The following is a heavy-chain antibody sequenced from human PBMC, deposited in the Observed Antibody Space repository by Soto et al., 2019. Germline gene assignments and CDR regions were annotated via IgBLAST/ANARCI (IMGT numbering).Heavy chain of an antibody. Sequence: GASLKVSCKASGYTFTSYAMHWVRQAPGQRLEWMGWINAGNGNTKYSQKFQGRVTITRDTSASTAYMELSSLRSEDTAVYYCALGIAAAGSWFDPWGQGTLVTVSS. CDR2: INAGNGNT. J-gene: IGHJ5*02. D-gene: IGHD6-13*01. CDR1: GYTFTSYA. V-gene: IGHV1-3*01. CDR3: ALGIAAAGSWFDP.